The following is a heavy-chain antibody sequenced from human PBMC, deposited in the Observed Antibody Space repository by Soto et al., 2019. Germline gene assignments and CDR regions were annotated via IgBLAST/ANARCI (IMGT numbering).Heavy chain of an antibody. J-gene: IGHJ6*02. CDR3: AREYSSGWPDYRYYYGMDV. CDR2: IIPIFGTA. D-gene: IGHD6-19*01. Sequence: SVKVSCKASGGTFSSYAISWVRQAPGQGLEWMGGIIPIFGTANYAQKFQGRVTITADESTSTAYMELSSLRSEDTAVYYCAREYSSGWPDYRYYYGMDVWGQGTTVTVSS. V-gene: IGHV1-69*13. CDR1: GGTFSSYA.